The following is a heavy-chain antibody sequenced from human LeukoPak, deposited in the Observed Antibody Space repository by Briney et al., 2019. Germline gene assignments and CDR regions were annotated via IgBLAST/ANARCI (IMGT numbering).Heavy chain of an antibody. J-gene: IGHJ5*02. Sequence: SVKVSCKASGYTFTSYGISWVRQAPGQGLEWMGGIIPIFGTANYAQKFQGRVTITADKSTSTAYMELSSLRSEDTAVYYCARVEKYYGSGSYSNWFDPWGQGTLVTVSS. CDR1: GYTFTSYG. V-gene: IGHV1-69*06. CDR3: ARVEKYYGSGSYSNWFDP. D-gene: IGHD3-10*01. CDR2: IIPIFGTA.